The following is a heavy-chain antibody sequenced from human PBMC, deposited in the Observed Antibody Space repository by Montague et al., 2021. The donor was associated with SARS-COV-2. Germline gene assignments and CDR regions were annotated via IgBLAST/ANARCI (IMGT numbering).Heavy chain of an antibody. CDR2: ISYSGST. CDR3: ARLWDFYGSGSYKNSWFDP. D-gene: IGHD3-10*01. J-gene: IGHJ5*02. V-gene: IGHV4-39*02. Sequence: SETLSLTCTVSAGSISTNSYYWAWIRQPPGKGLEWIGSISYSGSTYFNPSLESRLTMSADTSKNHFSLKLSSVTAADTAVYYCARLWDFYGSGSYKNSWFDPWGQGTRVTVSS. CDR1: AGSISTNSYY.